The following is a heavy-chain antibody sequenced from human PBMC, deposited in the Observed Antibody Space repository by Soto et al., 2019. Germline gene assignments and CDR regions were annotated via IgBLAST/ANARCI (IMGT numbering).Heavy chain of an antibody. CDR3: TRSGNNFYYYGMHV. CDR2: ISSSGSVI. D-gene: IGHD6-25*01. CDR1: GFTFRSYE. Sequence: EVQLVESGGALGQPGGSLRLSCVASGFTFRSYEMNWVRQAPGKGLEWVAYISSSGSVIKYGDSVKGRFTISRDNAKNSLHLQMNSLRAEDTALYYCTRSGNNFYYYGMHVWGQGTTVTVSS. V-gene: IGHV3-48*03. J-gene: IGHJ6*02.